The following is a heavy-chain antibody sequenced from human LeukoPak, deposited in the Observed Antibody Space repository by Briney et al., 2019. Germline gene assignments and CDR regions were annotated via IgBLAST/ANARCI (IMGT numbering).Heavy chain of an antibody. Sequence: GGSLRLSCAASGFTFSYHWMTWVRQAPGKGLEWVANIKNDGTVKNYVDSVKGRFTISRDNAKNSLYLQMNSLRAEDTAVYYCAKDSYGKGDYWGQGVLVTVSS. CDR1: GFTFSYHW. J-gene: IGHJ4*02. CDR2: IKNDGTVK. V-gene: IGHV3-7*01. D-gene: IGHD2-21*01. CDR3: AKDSYGKGDY.